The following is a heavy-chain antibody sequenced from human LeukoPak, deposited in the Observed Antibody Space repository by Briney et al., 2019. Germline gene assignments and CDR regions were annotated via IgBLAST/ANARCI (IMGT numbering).Heavy chain of an antibody. CDR3: ARGRSWGESGFDY. J-gene: IGHJ4*02. Sequence: SQTLSLTCGISVDTVSNNSAAWNWIRQSPSRGLEWLGRTYYRSKWYNDYAVSVKSRITINPDTSKNQFSLQLKSVTPEDTAVYYCARGRSWGESGFDYWGQGTLVTVSS. V-gene: IGHV6-1*01. CDR2: TYYRSKWYN. CDR1: VDTVSNNSAA. D-gene: IGHD6-13*01.